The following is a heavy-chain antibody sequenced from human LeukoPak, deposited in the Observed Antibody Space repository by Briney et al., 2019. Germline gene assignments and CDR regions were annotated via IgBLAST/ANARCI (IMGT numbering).Heavy chain of an antibody. D-gene: IGHD3-10*02. J-gene: IGHJ3*02. V-gene: IGHV4-59*01. CDR2: IDYSGST. CDR3: ARAEMFGFDAFDI. CDR1: GGSISGYY. Sequence: SETLSLTCSVSGGSISGYYWTWTRQPSGKGLEWIGYIDYSGSTNYNPSLKSRVTISLDTSKNQFSLKLSSVTAADTTMYYCARAEMFGFDAFDIWGQGTMVTVSS.